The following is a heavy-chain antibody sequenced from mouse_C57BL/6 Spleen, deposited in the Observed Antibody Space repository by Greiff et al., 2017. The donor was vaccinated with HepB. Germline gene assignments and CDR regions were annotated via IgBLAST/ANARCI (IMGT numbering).Heavy chain of an antibody. Sequence: VKLMESGPGLVQPSQSLSITCTVSGFSLTSYGVHWVRQSPGKGLEWLGVIWRGGSTDYNAAFMSRLSITKDNSKSQVFFKMNSLQADDTAIYYCAKKVTTGYYYAMDYWGQGTSVTVSS. CDR2: IWRGGST. V-gene: IGHV2-5*01. CDR1: GFSLTSYG. D-gene: IGHD2-2*01. J-gene: IGHJ4*01. CDR3: AKKVTTGYYYAMDY.